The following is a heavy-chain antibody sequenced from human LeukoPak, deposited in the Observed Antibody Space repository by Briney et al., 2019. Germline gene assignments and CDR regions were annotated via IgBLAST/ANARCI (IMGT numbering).Heavy chain of an antibody. CDR2: ISASGGST. V-gene: IGHV3-23*01. CDR3: SKVDCVNGICYFAN. CDR1: GFTFSNYA. J-gene: IGHJ4*02. D-gene: IGHD2-8*01. Sequence: PGGSLRLSCAAYGFTFSNYAMSWVRQSPGKGLEWVSIISASGGSTYYGDSVKGRFTISRDSSKNTMYLQMNNLRAEDTAVYYCSKVDCVNGICYFANWGQGTLVTVSS.